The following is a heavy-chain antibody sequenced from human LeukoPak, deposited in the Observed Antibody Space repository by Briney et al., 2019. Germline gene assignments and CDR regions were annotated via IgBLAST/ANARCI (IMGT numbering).Heavy chain of an antibody. CDR2: FSGSGDST. CDR1: GFTFSNYA. J-gene: IGHJ3*02. D-gene: IGHD3-10*01. Sequence: GGSLRLSCAASGFTFSNYAMNWVRQAPGKGLEWVSAFSGSGDSTYYADSVKGRFTISRDNSKDTLYLQMNSLRAEDTALYYCAKDHDYYASGPIWGQGTMVTVSS. CDR3: AKDHDYYASGPI. V-gene: IGHV3-23*01.